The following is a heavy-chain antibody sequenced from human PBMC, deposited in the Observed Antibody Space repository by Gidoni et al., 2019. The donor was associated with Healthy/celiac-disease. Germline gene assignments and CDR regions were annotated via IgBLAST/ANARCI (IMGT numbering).Heavy chain of an antibody. CDR2: ISAYNGNT. CDR1: GYTFTRYS. D-gene: IGHD3-3*01. CDR3: ARAPPEGDFWSGYYTGGDY. Sequence: QGQLVQSGAEVKKPGASVKVACKASGYTFTRYSIRWVRQAPGQGPEWMGWISAYNGNTNYAPKLQGRVTMTTDTSTCTAYMGLRGLRSDDTAVYYCARAPPEGDFWSGYYTGGDYWGQGTLVTVSS. J-gene: IGHJ4*02. V-gene: IGHV1-18*01.